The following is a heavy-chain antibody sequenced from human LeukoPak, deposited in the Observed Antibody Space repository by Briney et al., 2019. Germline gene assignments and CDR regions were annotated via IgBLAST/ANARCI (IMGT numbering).Heavy chain of an antibody. D-gene: IGHD4-17*01. CDR2: IYTSGST. V-gene: IGHV4-61*02. CDR1: GGSISSGSYS. CDR3: ARGVTTVTTINWFDP. Sequence: SQTLSLTXTVSGGSISSGSYSWSWIRQPAGQGLLWVGSIYTSGSTNYNPSLKSRVTISVDTSKNQFSLKLSSVTAADTAVYYCARGVTTVTTINWFDPGGQGTLVTVSS. J-gene: IGHJ5*02.